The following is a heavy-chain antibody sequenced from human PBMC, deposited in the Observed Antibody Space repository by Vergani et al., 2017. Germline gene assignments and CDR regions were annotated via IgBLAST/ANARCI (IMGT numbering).Heavy chain of an antibody. V-gene: IGHV3-72*01. J-gene: IGHJ3*02. Sequence: EVQMVESGGGLVKPWGSLRLSCAASGFIFSDHYMDWVRQAPGKGLEWVGRIRNKANDYTTQYAASVKGRFTISRDDSKSYLYLQMNSLQTEDTALYYCVRVKGSNWNDHLYDIWGQGTLVTVSS. CDR2: IRNKANDYTT. D-gene: IGHD1-1*01. CDR3: VRVKGSNWNDHLYDI. CDR1: GFIFSDHY.